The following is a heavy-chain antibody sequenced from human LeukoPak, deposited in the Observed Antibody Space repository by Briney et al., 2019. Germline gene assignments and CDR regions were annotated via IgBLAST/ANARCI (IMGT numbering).Heavy chain of an antibody. D-gene: IGHD4-17*01. J-gene: IGHJ4*02. CDR2: IIPIFGTA. CDR3: ARIDDYGDYEY. V-gene: IGHV1-69*05. Sequence: SVKVSCKASGGTFSSYAISCVRQAPGQGLEWMGRIIPIFGTANYAQKFQGRVTITTDESTSTAYMELSSLRSEDTAVYYCARIDDYGDYEYWGQGTLVTVSS. CDR1: GGTFSSYA.